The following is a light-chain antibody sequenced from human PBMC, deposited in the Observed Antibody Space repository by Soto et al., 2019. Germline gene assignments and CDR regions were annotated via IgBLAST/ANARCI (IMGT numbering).Light chain of an antibody. V-gene: IGKV1D-12*01. CDR1: QDISGW. CDR3: QPANSFPWT. CDR2: AVS. Sequence: DIQMTQSPSSVSASVGDRVTITCRASQDISGWLAWFQQKPGQAPRLLIYAVSILQSGVPSRFSGSGSGTDFTLAISSLQPEDFATYYCQPANSFPWTFGQGTKVEIK. J-gene: IGKJ1*01.